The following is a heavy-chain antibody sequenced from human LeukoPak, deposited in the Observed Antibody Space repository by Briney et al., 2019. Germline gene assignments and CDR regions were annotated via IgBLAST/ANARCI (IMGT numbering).Heavy chain of an antibody. D-gene: IGHD3-10*01. V-gene: IGHV3-21*01. CDR1: GFTFSSYS. CDR2: ISSSSSYI. Sequence: PGGSLRLSCAASGFTFSSYSMNWVRQAPGKGLEWVSSISSSSSYIYYADSVKGRFTISRDNAKNSLYLQMNRLRAEDTAVYYCARDRVTMVRGVISSYYGMDVWGQGTTVTVSS. J-gene: IGHJ6*02. CDR3: ARDRVTMVRGVISSYYGMDV.